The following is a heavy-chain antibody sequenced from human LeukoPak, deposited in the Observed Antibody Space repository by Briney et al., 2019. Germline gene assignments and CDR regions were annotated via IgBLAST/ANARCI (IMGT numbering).Heavy chain of an antibody. CDR3: ALNWGFDY. J-gene: IGHJ4*02. Sequence: GGSLSLSCAASGFTFSNYAMSWVRQAPGRGLEWVSAVSGSGGNTYFADSVKGRFTVSRDNSKNTLYLQMNSLRAEDTAVYYCALNWGFDYWGQGTLVTVSS. CDR2: VSGSGGNT. CDR1: GFTFSNYA. D-gene: IGHD7-27*01. V-gene: IGHV3-23*01.